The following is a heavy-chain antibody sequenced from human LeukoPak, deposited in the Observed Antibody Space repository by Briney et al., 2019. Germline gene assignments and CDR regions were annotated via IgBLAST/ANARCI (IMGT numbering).Heavy chain of an antibody. CDR2: ISAYNGNT. CDR3: ARARGPNVLLWFGEPTFDY. V-gene: IGHV1-18*01. D-gene: IGHD3-10*01. J-gene: IGHJ4*02. CDR1: GYTFTSYD. Sequence: ASVKVSCKASGYTFTSYDINWVRQATGQGLEWMGWISAYNGNTNYAQKLQGRVTMTTDTSTSTAYMELRSLRSDDTAVYYCARARGPNVLLWFGEPTFDYWGQGTLVTVSS.